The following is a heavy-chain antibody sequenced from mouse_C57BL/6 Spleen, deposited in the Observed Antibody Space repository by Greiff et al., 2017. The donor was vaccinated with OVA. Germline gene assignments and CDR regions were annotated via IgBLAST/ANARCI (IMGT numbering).Heavy chain of an antibody. CDR1: GYTFTSYW. V-gene: IGHV1-64*01. CDR2: IHPNSGST. CDR3: EREGYITTVVAPDY. J-gene: IGHJ2*01. D-gene: IGHD1-1*01. Sequence: QVQLQQSGAELVKPGASVKLSCKASGYTFTSYWMHWVKQRPGQGLEWIGMIHPNSGSTNYNEKFKSKATLTVDKSSSTAYMQLSSLTSEDSAVYYGEREGYITTVVAPDYWGQGTTLTVSS.